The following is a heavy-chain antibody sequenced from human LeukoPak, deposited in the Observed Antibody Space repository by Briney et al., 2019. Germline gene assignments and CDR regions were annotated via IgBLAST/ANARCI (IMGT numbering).Heavy chain of an antibody. J-gene: IGHJ5*02. CDR3: ARIAGKVDP. D-gene: IGHD3-10*01. CDR2: IYYSGST. CDR1: GGSISSSSYY. Sequence: SETLSLTCTVSGGSISSSSYYWGWIRQPPGKGLEWIGSIYYSGSTYYNPSLKSRVTISVDTSKNQFSLKLSSVTAADTAVYYCARIAGKVDPWGQGTLVTVSS. V-gene: IGHV4-39*07.